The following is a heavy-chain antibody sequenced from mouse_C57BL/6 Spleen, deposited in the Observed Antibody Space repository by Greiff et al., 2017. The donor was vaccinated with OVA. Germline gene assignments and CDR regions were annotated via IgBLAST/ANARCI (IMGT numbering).Heavy chain of an antibody. CDR2: ISSGGSYT. D-gene: IGHD1-1*01. V-gene: IGHV5-6*01. CDR3: ARQADSSSHWYFDV. Sequence: DVQLVESGGDLVKPGGSLKLSCAASGFTFSSYGMSWVRQTPDKRLEWVATISSGGSYTYYPDSVKGRFTISRDNAKNTLYLQMSSLKSEDTAMYYCARQADSSSHWYFDVWGTGTTVTVSS. CDR1: GFTFSSYG. J-gene: IGHJ1*03.